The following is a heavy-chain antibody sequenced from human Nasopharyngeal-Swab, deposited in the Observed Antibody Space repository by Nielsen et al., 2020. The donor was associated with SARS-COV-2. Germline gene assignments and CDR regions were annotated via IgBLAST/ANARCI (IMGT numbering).Heavy chain of an antibody. CDR1: GYTFTSYA. CDR2: INAGNGNT. V-gene: IGHV1-3*01. D-gene: IGHD3-22*01. CDR3: ARDLSGNYDSSGPDY. J-gene: IGHJ4*02. Sequence: ASVKVSCKASGYTFTSYAMHWVRQAPGQRLGWMGWINAGNGNTKYSQKFQGRVTITRDTSASTAYMELSSLRSEDTAVYYCARDLSGNYDSSGPDYWGQGTLVTVSS.